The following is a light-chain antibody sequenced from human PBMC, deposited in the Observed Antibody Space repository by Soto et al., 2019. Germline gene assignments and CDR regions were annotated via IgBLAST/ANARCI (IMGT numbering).Light chain of an antibody. V-gene: IGLV1-44*01. J-gene: IGLJ3*02. CDR3: AAWXXXXNGPV. Sequence: QSVLTQPPSASGTPGQRVTISCSGSSSNIGSNTVNWYQQLPGTAPKLLIYSNNQRPSGVPDRFSGSKSGTSASLAISGLQSEDEADYYCAAWXXXXNGPVFGGGTKVTVL. CDR2: SNN. CDR1: SSNIGSNT.